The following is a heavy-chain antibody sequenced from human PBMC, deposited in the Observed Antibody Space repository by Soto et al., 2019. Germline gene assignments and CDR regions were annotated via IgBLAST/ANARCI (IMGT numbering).Heavy chain of an antibody. CDR3: AKYPYTPIWFGELSYYFDY. Sequence: GGSLRLSCAASGFTFSTYAMAWVRQAPGKGLEWVSTVNGPGTGVYQPDYVKGRFTISRDNSKNTLYLQMNSLRAEDTAVYYCAKYPYTPIWFGELSYYFDYWGQGTLVTVSS. V-gene: IGHV3-23*01. CDR1: GFTFSTYA. CDR2: VNGPGTGV. D-gene: IGHD3-10*01. J-gene: IGHJ4*02.